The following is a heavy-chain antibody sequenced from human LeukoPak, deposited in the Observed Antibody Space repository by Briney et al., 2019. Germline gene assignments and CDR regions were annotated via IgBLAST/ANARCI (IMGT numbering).Heavy chain of an antibody. J-gene: IGHJ6*03. D-gene: IGHD2-15*01. CDR2: ISSNGNT. Sequence: PGGSLRLSCAASGFTFSTYGMSWVRQAPGKGLEYVSSISSNGNTYYANSVKGRFTISRDNPKNTLYLQMGSLRDEDLAVYYCARARVAAKSGYMDVWGTGTTVTISS. CDR1: GFTFSTYG. CDR3: ARARVAAKSGYMDV. V-gene: IGHV3-64*01.